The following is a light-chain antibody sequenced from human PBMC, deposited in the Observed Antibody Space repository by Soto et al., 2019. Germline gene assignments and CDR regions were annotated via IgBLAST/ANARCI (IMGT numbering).Light chain of an antibody. CDR3: QSYTTSPPWLT. CDR2: GAS. J-gene: IGKJ4*01. CDR1: QSVSSSY. Sequence: EIVLTQSPGTLSLSPGERATLSCRASQSVSSSYLGWYQQKPGRAPRLLIYGASNRATGIPDRFSGSGSGTDFTLTISRLEPEDFAVYYCQSYTTSPPWLTFGGGTKVEI. V-gene: IGKV3-20*01.